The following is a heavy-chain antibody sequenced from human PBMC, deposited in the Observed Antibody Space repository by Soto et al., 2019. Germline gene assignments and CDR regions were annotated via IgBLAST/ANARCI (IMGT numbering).Heavy chain of an antibody. V-gene: IGHV4-30-2*01. J-gene: IGHJ5*02. CDR1: GGSIGSGGYS. Sequence: PSETLSLTCAVSGGSIGSGGYSWSWIRQPPGKGLEWIGYIYHTGSANYKPSLESRVTISVDKSKNRFSLILTSVTAADTATYYCARRTTGSGWHPMFDTWGQGALVTVSS. D-gene: IGHD6-19*01. CDR3: ARRTTGSGWHPMFDT. CDR2: IYHTGSA.